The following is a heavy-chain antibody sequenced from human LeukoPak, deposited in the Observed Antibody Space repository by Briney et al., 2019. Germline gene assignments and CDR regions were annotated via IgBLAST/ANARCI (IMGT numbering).Heavy chain of an antibody. CDR2: IRDSGSST. J-gene: IGHJ4*02. Sequence: GGALRLSCAASGFTFSSYAMSWVRQAPGKGLEWVSAIRDSGSSTHYADSVKGRFTTSRDNSKNTLFLQMNSLRAEDTAIYYCAKYGPQDSGSSHFDYWGQGTLVTVSS. CDR1: GFTFSSYA. CDR3: AKYGPQDSGSSHFDY. D-gene: IGHD1-26*01. V-gene: IGHV3-23*01.